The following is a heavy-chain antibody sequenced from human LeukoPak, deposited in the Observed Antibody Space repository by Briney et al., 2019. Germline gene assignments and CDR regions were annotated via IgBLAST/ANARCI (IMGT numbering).Heavy chain of an antibody. V-gene: IGHV3-30*03. CDR1: GFPFSSFG. CDR3: ARDPLRRGTSYLDN. D-gene: IGHD1-7*01. CDR2: VSFERNDK. Sequence: GGSLRLSCAASGFPFSSFGFHWVRQAPGKGLEWLAIVSFERNDKYYADSVKGRLTISGDVSKNTLYLQMNSLRSEDTAVYYCARDPLRRGTSYLDNWGQGTLVTVAS. J-gene: IGHJ4*02.